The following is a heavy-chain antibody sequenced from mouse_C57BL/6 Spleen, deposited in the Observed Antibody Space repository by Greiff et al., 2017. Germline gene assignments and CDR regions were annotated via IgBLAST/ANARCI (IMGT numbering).Heavy chain of an antibody. D-gene: IGHD2-3*01. V-gene: IGHV1-26*01. CDR1: GYTFTDYY. J-gene: IGHJ4*01. CDR2: INPNNGGT. CDR3: ARRLLRAMDY. Sequence: EVQLQQSGPELVKPGASVKISCKASGYTFTDYYMNWVKQSPGKSLEWIGDINPNNGGTSYNQKFKGKATLTVDKSSSTAYMELRSLTSEDSAVYYCARRLLRAMDYWGQGTSVTVSS.